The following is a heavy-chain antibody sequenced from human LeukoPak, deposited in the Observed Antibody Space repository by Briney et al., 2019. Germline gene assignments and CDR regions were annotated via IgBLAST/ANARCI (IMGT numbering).Heavy chain of an antibody. CDR2: TWYDGRNK. Sequence: PGGSLRLSCAASGLNFGGYGIHWVRQAPGKGLEWVAVTWYDGRNKYYADSVKGRFTISRDNSKNTLYLQMNSLRAEDTAVYYCARICVPYYHYYGLDVWGQGTTVTVSS. V-gene: IGHV3-33*01. J-gene: IGHJ6*02. CDR1: GLNFGGYG. CDR3: ARICVPYYHYYGLDV.